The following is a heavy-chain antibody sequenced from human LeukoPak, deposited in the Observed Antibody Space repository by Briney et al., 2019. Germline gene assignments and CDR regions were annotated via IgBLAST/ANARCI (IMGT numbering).Heavy chain of an antibody. V-gene: IGHV4-39*01. J-gene: IGHJ4*02. CDR2: IYYSGAT. CDR1: GESIVSTNYY. Sequence: PSETLSLTCTVSGESIVSTNYYWGWIRQPPGKGLEWIGHIYYSGATYYNASLTSRVTISVDTSNNQFSLKFNLMTAADTAVYYLAGLAKFGGSSFDSGGQGIRSPSP. CDR3: AGLAKFGGSSFDS. D-gene: IGHD6-6*01.